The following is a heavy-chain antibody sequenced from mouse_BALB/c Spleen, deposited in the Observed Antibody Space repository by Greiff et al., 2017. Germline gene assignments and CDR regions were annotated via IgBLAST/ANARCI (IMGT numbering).Heavy chain of an antibody. Sequence: DVQLVESGGGLVQPGGSRKLSCAASGFTFSSFGMHWVRQAPEKGLEWVAYISSGSSTIYYADTVKGRFTISRDNPKNTLFLQMTSLRSEDTAMYYCARKYGNYDWFAYWGQGTLVTVSA. CDR2: ISSGSSTI. CDR3: ARKYGNYDWFAY. CDR1: GFTFSSFG. D-gene: IGHD2-10*02. J-gene: IGHJ3*01. V-gene: IGHV5-17*02.